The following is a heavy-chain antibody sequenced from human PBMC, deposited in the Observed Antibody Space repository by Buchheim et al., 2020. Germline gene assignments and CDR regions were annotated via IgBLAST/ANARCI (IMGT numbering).Heavy chain of an antibody. Sequence: QLQLQESGPGLVKPSETLSLTCTVSGGSISSSSYYWGWIRQPPGKGLEWIGSIYYSGSTYYNPSLKSRVTISVDTSKNQFSLKLSSVTAADTAVYYCAREDIVVVPAAIDYGMDVWGQGTT. D-gene: IGHD2-2*01. CDR2: IYYSGST. V-gene: IGHV4-39*02. CDR1: GGSISSSSYY. J-gene: IGHJ6*02. CDR3: AREDIVVVPAAIDYGMDV.